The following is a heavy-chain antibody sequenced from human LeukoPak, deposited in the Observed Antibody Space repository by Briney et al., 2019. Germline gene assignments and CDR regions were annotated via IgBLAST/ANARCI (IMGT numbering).Heavy chain of an antibody. D-gene: IGHD3-9*01. J-gene: IGHJ6*03. CDR1: LYTFNTYN. CDR3: AREKSYKNYDIWRAPGPAVFDSYYMDV. CDR2: ISPKSGSA. V-gene: IGHV1-18*01. Sequence: ASVRVSCKASLYTFNTYNIAWVRQAPGQGLEWMGWISPKSGSANYAQEFQGRVTMATDTSTGTAYMDLRSLTSDDTAVYFCAREKSYKNYDIWRAPGPAVFDSYYMDVWGKGTTVTVSS.